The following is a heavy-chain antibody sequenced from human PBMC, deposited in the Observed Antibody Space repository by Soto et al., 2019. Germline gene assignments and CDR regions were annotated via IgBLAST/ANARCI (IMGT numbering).Heavy chain of an antibody. V-gene: IGHV1-69*12. CDR1: GGTFSSYA. CDR2: IIPVFGTA. J-gene: IGHJ4*02. CDR3: ARGPTYSSSWYLAY. D-gene: IGHD6-13*01. Sequence: QVQLVQSGAEVKKPGSSVKVSCKASGGTFSSYAISWVRQAPGQGLEWMGGIIPVFGTANYAQKFQGRVTXXAXEXXSTAYMELSSLRSEDTAVYYCARGPTYSSSWYLAYWGQGTLVTVSS.